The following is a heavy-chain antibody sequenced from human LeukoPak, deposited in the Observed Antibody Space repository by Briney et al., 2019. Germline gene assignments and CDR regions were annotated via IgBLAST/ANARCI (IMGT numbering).Heavy chain of an antibody. CDR3: AVAGYYYYGMDV. CDR2: IYSGGST. J-gene: IGHJ6*02. CDR1: GFTVSSNY. D-gene: IGHD2-15*01. Sequence: GGSLRLSCAASGFTVSSNYMSWVRQTPGKGLEWVSVIYSGGSTYYADSVKGRFTISRDNSKNTLYLQMNSLRAEDTAVYYCAVAGYYYYGMDVWGQGTTVTVSS. V-gene: IGHV3-66*01.